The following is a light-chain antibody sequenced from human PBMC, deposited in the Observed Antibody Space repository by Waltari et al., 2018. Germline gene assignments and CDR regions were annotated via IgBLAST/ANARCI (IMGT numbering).Light chain of an antibody. Sequence: DIQMTQSPSSLSASVGDRVTITCRASQDISNFLAWSQQKPGEAPKSLIYSASTLQSGVPSKFSGSGSGTDFTLTISSLQPEDFATYYCQQYNSYPITFGQGTRLEIK. CDR3: QQYNSYPIT. V-gene: IGKV1-16*02. CDR2: SAS. CDR1: QDISNF. J-gene: IGKJ5*01.